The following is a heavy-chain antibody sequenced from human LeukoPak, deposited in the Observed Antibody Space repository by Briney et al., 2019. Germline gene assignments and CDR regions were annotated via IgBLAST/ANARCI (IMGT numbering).Heavy chain of an antibody. CDR3: ARVLGIPNWFDP. V-gene: IGHV1-18*01. D-gene: IGHD3-3*02. CDR1: GYTFTSYG. Sequence: ASVKVSCKASGYTFTSYGISWVRQAPGQGLEWMGWISAYNGNTNYAQKLQGRVTMTTDTSTSTACMELRSLRSDDTAVYYCARVLGIPNWFDPWGQGTLVTVSS. CDR2: ISAYNGNT. J-gene: IGHJ5*02.